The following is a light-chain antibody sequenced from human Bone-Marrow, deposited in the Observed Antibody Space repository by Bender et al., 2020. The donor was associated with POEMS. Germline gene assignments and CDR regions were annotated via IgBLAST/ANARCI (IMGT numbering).Light chain of an antibody. CDR2: NTN. Sequence: QSVLTQPPSASGTPGQRVIISCSGSSSNIVTNPVNWYQHLPGTAHKVLIYNTNQRPSGVPDRFSGSKSGTSASLAISALQSEDEGDYYCATWHDSLNGWVFGGGTKLAVL. CDR1: SSNIVTNP. J-gene: IGLJ3*02. CDR3: ATWHDSLNGWV. V-gene: IGLV1-44*01.